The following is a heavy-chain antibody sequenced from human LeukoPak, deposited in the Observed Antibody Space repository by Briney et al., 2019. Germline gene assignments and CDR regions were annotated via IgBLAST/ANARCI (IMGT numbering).Heavy chain of an antibody. V-gene: IGHV3-30-3*01. D-gene: IGHD2-2*01. CDR1: GFTFSSYA. CDR3: ARDNYCSSTSCYLYYYYYGMDV. CDR2: ISYDGGNE. Sequence: GRSLRLSCAASGFTFSSYAMHWVRQAPGKGLEWVAVISYDGGNEYYADSVKGRFTISRDNSKNTLYLQMNSLRAEDTAVYYCARDNYCSSTSCYLYYYYYGMDVWGQGTTVTVSS. J-gene: IGHJ6*02.